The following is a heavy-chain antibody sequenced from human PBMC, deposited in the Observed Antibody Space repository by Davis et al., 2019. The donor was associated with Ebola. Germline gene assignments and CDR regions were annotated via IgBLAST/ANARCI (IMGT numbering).Heavy chain of an antibody. CDR1: GFTLDDYA. CDR3: AKARYCSGGSCFYFDY. Sequence: GGSLRLSCAASGFTLDDYAMHWVRQAPGKGLEWVSGISWNSGRIGYADSVKGRFTISRDNAKNSLYLQMNSLRAEDTALYYCAKARYCSGGSCFYFDYWGQGTLVTVSS. CDR2: ISWNSGRI. J-gene: IGHJ4*02. D-gene: IGHD2-15*01. V-gene: IGHV3-9*01.